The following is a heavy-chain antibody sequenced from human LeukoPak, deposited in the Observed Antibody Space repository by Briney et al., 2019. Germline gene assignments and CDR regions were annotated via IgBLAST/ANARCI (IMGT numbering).Heavy chain of an antibody. Sequence: PGGSLRLSCAASGFTFSTYNINWVRQAPGKGLEWVSYISSSSSTIYYADSVKGRFTISRDNAKNSLYLQMNSVRDEDTAVYYCARGHSSHGRTFDYWGQGTLVTVSS. CDR3: ARGHSSHGRTFDY. J-gene: IGHJ4*02. D-gene: IGHD2-8*01. CDR1: GFTFSTYN. CDR2: ISSSSSTI. V-gene: IGHV3-48*02.